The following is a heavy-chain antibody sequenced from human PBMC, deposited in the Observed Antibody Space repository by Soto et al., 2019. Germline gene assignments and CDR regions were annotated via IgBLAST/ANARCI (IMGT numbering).Heavy chain of an antibody. D-gene: IGHD3-10*01. J-gene: IGHJ6*02. V-gene: IGHV1-58*01. CDR1: GSTFTSSA. Sequence: SVKVSCKASGSTFTSSAVQWVRQARGQRLEWIGWIVVGSGNTNYAQKFQERVTITRDMSTSTAYMGLSSLRSEDTAVYYRAAEDVWFGETLYYYGMDVWGQGNTVTVSS. CDR2: IVVGSGNT. CDR3: AAEDVWFGETLYYYGMDV.